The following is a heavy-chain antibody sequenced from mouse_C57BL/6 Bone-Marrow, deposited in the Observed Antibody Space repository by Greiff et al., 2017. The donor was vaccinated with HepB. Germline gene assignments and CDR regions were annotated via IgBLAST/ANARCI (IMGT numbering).Heavy chain of an antibody. CDR3: DYGSSSGYFDY. J-gene: IGHJ2*01. V-gene: IGHV1-67*01. D-gene: IGHD1-1*01. Sequence: VKLMESGPELVRPGVSVKISCKGSGYTFTDYAMHWVKQSHAKSLEWIGVISTYYGDASYNQKFKDKATMTVDKSSSTAYMELARLTSEDSAVYYCDYGSSSGYFDYWGQGTTLTVSS. CDR1: GYTFTDYA. CDR2: ISTYYGDA.